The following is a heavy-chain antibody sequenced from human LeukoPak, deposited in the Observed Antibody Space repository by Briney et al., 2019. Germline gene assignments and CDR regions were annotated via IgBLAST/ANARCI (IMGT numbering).Heavy chain of an antibody. CDR2: LYYRGSA. Sequence: SETLSLTCIVSGDSISSDYYYWAWIRQPPGKGLQWIGSLYYRGSAYYDPSLKSRVTISGDTSQNQFSLRLSSLTAADTAVYYCATKYSSSWYEPRDYWGQGTLVTVSS. D-gene: IGHD6-13*01. V-gene: IGHV4-39*01. CDR3: ATKYSSSWYEPRDY. J-gene: IGHJ4*02. CDR1: GDSISSDYYY.